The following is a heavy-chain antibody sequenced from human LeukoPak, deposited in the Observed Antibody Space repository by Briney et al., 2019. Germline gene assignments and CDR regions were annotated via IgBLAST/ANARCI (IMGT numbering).Heavy chain of an antibody. V-gene: IGHV3-21*01. J-gene: IGHJ4*02. CDR3: AREVVVPAAVDY. Sequence: PGGSLRLSCAASGFTFSSYSMNWVRQAPGKGLEWVSSISSSSSNIYYADSVKGRFTISRDNAKNSLYLQMDSLRAEDTDVYYCAREVVVPAAVDYWGQGTLVTVSS. CDR2: ISSSSSNI. CDR1: GFTFSSYS. D-gene: IGHD2-2*01.